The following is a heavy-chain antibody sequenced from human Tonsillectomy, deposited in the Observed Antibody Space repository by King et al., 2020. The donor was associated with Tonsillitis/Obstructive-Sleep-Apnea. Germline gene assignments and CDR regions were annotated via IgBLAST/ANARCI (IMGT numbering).Heavy chain of an antibody. J-gene: IGHJ6*02. D-gene: IGHD7-27*01. Sequence: VQLVESGGGLVKPGGSLRLSCAASGFTFNNAWMNWVRQAPGKGLEWVGHIKSKTDGGTADYAAPVKGRFTISRDDSKNTLYLQMNSLKSEDTAVYYCTAELGISPTHYYYGMDVWGQGTTVTVSS. CDR1: GFTFNNAW. CDR2: IKSKTDGGTA. CDR3: TAELGISPTHYYYGMDV. V-gene: IGHV3-15*07.